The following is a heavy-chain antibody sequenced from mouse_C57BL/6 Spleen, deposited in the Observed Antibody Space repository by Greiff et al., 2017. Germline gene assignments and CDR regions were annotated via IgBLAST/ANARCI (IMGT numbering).Heavy chain of an antibody. J-gene: IGHJ2*01. V-gene: IGHV5-17*01. CDR3: ATIYYYPFDY. CDR2: ISSGSSTI. Sequence: VKVVESGGGLVKPGGSLKLSCAASGFTFSDYGMHWVRQAPEKGLEWVAYISSGSSTIYYADTVKGRFTISRDNAKNTLFLQMTSLRSEDTAMYYCATIYYYPFDYWGQGTTLTVSS. CDR1: GFTFSDYG. D-gene: IGHD1-1*01.